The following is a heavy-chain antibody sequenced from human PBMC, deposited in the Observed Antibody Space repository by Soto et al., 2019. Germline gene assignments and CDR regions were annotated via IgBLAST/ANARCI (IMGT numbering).Heavy chain of an antibody. Sequence: QVQLVESGGGVVQPGRSLRLYCAASGFTFSSYGMHWVRQAPGKGLEWVAVIWYDESNKYYADSVKGRFTISRDNSKNTLYLQMNSLRVEDTAVYYCARDRSLTAMVGWFDPWGQGTLVTVSS. CDR3: ARDRSLTAMVGWFDP. V-gene: IGHV3-33*01. D-gene: IGHD5-18*01. J-gene: IGHJ5*02. CDR2: IWYDESNK. CDR1: GFTFSSYG.